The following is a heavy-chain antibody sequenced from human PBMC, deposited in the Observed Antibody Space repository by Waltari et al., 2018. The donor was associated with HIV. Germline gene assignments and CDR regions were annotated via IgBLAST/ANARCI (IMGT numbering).Heavy chain of an antibody. V-gene: IGHV3-15*01. Sequence: EVRLVESGGGLVKPGGSLRLSCAASGFAFQKAWMSWVRKAPGKGLEWVGRIKSTSDGGTTDYAGPAKGRFTISRDDSKYTVYLQMNSLKIEDTAVYYCTAEPCGTSCDYRGETWFDPWGQGTLVTVSS. CDR3: TAEPCGTSCDYRGETWFDP. CDR1: GFAFQKAW. CDR2: IKSTSDGGTT. J-gene: IGHJ5*02. D-gene: IGHD5-12*01.